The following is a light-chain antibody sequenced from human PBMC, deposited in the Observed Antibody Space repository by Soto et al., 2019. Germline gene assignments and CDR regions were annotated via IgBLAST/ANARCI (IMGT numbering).Light chain of an antibody. CDR3: QHSYSTDT. CDR1: QSISSY. CDR2: AAS. V-gene: IGKV1-39*01. Sequence: DIQMTQSPSSLSASVGDRVTITCRASQSISSYLNWYQQKPGKAPKLLIYAASSLQSGVPSRFSGSGSGTDFTLTISSLQPEDFATYYCQHSYSTDTFGQGTKLEIK. J-gene: IGKJ2*01.